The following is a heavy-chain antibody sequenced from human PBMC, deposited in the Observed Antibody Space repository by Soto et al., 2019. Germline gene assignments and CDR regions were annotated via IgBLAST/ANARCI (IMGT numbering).Heavy chain of an antibody. CDR1: GFSFSSYG. CDR2: TTYDGGIK. CDR3: ARDTTSSWTNWFDP. J-gene: IGHJ5*02. Sequence: GGSLRLSCAASGFSFSSYGMEWVRLAPGKGLEWVAATTYDGGIKHYVDSVKGRFTISRDNSKNTLYLQMNSLRAEDTAVYYCARDTTSSWTNWFDPWGQGILVTVSS. V-gene: IGHV3-30*03. D-gene: IGHD6-13*01.